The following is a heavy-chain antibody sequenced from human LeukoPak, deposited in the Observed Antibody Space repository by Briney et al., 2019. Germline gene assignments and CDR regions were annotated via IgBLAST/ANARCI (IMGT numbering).Heavy chain of an antibody. J-gene: IGHJ6*03. CDR3: ARAPLFGSYYNSGFSYYYMDV. V-gene: IGHV1-69*13. D-gene: IGHD3-10*01. CDR2: IIPIFGTA. CDR1: GGTFSSYA. Sequence: SVKVSCKASGGTFSSYAISWVRQAPGQGLEWMGGIIPIFGTANYAQKFQGRVTITADESTSTAYMELSSLRSEDTAVYYCARAPLFGSYYNSGFSYYYMDVWGKGTTVTISS.